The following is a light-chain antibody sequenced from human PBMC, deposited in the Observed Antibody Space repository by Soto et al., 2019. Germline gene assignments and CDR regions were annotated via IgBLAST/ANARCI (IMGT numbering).Light chain of an antibody. CDR1: QSVRDN. Sequence: ETLLTQSPATLSVSPGERATLSCRASQSVRDNLAWYQQKPGQAPRLLIYGASTRAPGIPDGFSGSGFGTEFSLTISSLQSEDFAVYYCQQHNDWPPSTFGQGTKLEIK. CDR3: QQHNDWPPST. J-gene: IGKJ2*01. V-gene: IGKV3-15*01. CDR2: GAS.